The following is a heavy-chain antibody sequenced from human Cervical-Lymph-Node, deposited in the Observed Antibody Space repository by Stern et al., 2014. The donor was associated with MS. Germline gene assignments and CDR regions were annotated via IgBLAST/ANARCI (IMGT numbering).Heavy chain of an antibody. J-gene: IGHJ5*02. CDR1: GGSIDGSDW. Sequence: QVQLQESGPGLVKPSGTLSLTCAVSGGSIDGSDWWSWVRQPPGKGLAWIGGIYHSGSTNYNPSLKSRVSISVDESKNQFSLNLASVAAADTAVYYCARAGLYDLWGQGILVTVSS. D-gene: IGHD2/OR15-2a*01. CDR2: IYHSGST. V-gene: IGHV4-4*02. CDR3: ARAGLYDL.